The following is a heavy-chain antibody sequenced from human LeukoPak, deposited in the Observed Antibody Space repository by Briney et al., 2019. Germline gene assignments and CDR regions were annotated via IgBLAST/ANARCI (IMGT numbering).Heavy chain of an antibody. V-gene: IGHV4-34*01. CDR2: INHSGST. CDR3: ARGGGYFLIGAFDI. CDR1: GGSFSGYY. J-gene: IGHJ3*02. D-gene: IGHD3-22*01. Sequence: RASETLSLTCAVYGGSFSGYYWSWIRQPPGKGLEWIGEINHSGSTNYNPSLKSRVTISVDTSKNQFSLKLSSVTAADTAVYYCARGGGYFLIGAFDIWGLGTMVTVSS.